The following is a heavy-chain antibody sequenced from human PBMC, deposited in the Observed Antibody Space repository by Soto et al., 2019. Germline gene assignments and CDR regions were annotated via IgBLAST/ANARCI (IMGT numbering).Heavy chain of an antibody. CDR1: GGTFSSYA. J-gene: IGHJ6*02. V-gene: IGHV1-69*12. Sequence: QVQLVQSGAEVKKPGSSVKVSCKASGGTFSSYAISWVRQAPGQGLEWMGGIIPIFGTANYAQKFQGRVTINADESKSTAYMELSSLRSADTAVYYCAREGGSGNYRYYAMDVWGQGTTVTVSS. CDR3: AREGGSGNYRYYAMDV. D-gene: IGHD3-10*01. CDR2: IIPIFGTA.